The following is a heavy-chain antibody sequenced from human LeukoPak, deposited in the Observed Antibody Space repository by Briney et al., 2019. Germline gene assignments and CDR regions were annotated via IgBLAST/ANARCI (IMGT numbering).Heavy chain of an antibody. CDR2: IYSGVRT. D-gene: IGHD5-18*01. V-gene: IGHV3-66*01. Sequence: PGGSLRLSCAASGFSLNNLYMSWGRQAPGNRLEWVSVIYSGVRTYSAASVKGRLAISTDTYTNTGYIPMSSLRPGEPPVWYCVREGEYSYGYGFDYWGQGTLVTVSS. CDR3: VREGEYSYGYGFDY. CDR1: GFSLNNLY. J-gene: IGHJ4*02.